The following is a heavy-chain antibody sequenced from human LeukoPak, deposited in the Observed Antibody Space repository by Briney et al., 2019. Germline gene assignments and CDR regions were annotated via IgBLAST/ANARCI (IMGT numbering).Heavy chain of an antibody. V-gene: IGHV3-30*03. Sequence: GGSLRLSCAASGFIFNTYGMHWVRQAPGKGLEWVAVILFDGSEKYYADSVKGRFTISRDNSKNSLYLQMNSLRVEDTAVYYCARSQYYFDYWGQGTLVTVSS. CDR3: ARSQYYFDY. CDR2: ILFDGSEK. CDR1: GFIFNTYG. J-gene: IGHJ4*02.